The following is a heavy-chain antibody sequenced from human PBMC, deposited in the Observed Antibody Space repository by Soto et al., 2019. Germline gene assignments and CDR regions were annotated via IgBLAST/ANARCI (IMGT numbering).Heavy chain of an antibody. CDR1: GFTFSDYW. D-gene: IGHD2-15*01. CDR2: INQDGSEK. J-gene: IGHJ5*02. V-gene: IGHV3-7*04. CDR3: ARGKGLVES. Sequence: GGSLRFSCAASGFTFSDYWMSWVRQAPGKGLEWVANINQDGSEKYYVDSVKGRFTISRDNAKNSLFLQMNSLRAEDTSVYYCARGKGLVESWGQGTLVTVSS.